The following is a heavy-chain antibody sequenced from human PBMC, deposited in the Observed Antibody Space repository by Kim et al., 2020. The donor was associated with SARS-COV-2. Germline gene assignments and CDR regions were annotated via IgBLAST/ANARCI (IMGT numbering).Heavy chain of an antibody. J-gene: IGHJ5*02. CDR3: ARERSQQLVNWFDP. Sequence: SETLSLTCTVSGGSISSGDYYWSWIRQPPGKGLEWIGYIYYSGSTYYNPSLKRRVTITVDTSKTQFSLKLSSVTAADTAVYYCARERSQQLVNWFDPWGQGTLVTVSS. CDR2: IYYSGST. CDR1: GGSISSGDYY. D-gene: IGHD6-13*01. V-gene: IGHV4-30-4*01.